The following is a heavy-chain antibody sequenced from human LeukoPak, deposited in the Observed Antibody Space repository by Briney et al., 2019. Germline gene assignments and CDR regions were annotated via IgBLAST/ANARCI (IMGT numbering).Heavy chain of an antibody. J-gene: IGHJ4*02. D-gene: IGHD3-22*01. CDR2: ISGSGGST. CDR3: ARAEYYYDSSGPVDY. CDR1: GFTFSSYA. Sequence: GGSLRLSCAASGFTFSSYAMSWVRQAPGKGLEWVSAISGSGGSTYYADSVKGRFTISRDNSKNTLYLQMNSLRAEDTAVYYCARAEYYYDSSGPVDYWGQGTLVTVSS. V-gene: IGHV3-23*01.